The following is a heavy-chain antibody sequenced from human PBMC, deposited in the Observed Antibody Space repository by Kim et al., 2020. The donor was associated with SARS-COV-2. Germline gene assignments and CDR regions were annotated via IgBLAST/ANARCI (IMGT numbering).Heavy chain of an antibody. CDR3: ARSYYDSSGYIAFDI. CDR1: GGSFSGYY. Sequence: SETLSLTCAVYGGSFSGYYWSWIRQPPGKGLEWIGEINHSGSTNYNPSLKSRVTISVDTSKNKFSLLLSSVTAADTAVYYCARSYYDSSGYIAFDIWGQGTMVTVSS. J-gene: IGHJ3*02. V-gene: IGHV4-34*01. D-gene: IGHD3-22*01. CDR2: INHSGST.